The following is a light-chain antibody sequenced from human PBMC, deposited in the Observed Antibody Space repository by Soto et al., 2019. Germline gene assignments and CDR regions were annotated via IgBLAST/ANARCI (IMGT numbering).Light chain of an antibody. CDR1: QSVSNNY. V-gene: IGKV3-20*01. Sequence: VLTQTTGTLSLSPGERATLAVMASQSVSNNYLAWYQQKPGQALRLLIYGASNRATGIPDRFSGSGSGTDFTLTISRLEPEDFAVYYCQQYVSSGTFCQGTKVDIK. J-gene: IGKJ1*01. CDR2: GAS. CDR3: QQYVSSGT.